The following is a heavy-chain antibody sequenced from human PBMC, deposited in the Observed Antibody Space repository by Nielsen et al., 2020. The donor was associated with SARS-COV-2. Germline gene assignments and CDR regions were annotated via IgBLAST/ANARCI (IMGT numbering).Heavy chain of an antibody. CDR3: AKARARGEWWTDY. Sequence: GESLKISCAASGFTFSSYAMSWVRQAPGKGLEWVSAISGSGGSTYYADSVKGRFTISRDNSKNTLYLQMNSLRAEDTAVYYCAKARARGEWWTDYWGQGTLVTVSS. CDR1: GFTFSSYA. CDR2: ISGSGGST. V-gene: IGHV3-23*01. J-gene: IGHJ4*02. D-gene: IGHD2-15*01.